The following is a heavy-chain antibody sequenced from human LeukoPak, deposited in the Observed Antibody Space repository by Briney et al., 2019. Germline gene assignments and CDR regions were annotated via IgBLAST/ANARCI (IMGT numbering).Heavy chain of an antibody. CDR3: ARGEVRYYYGSGSPQDNDY. CDR1: GYTFTGYY. CDR2: INPNSGGT. D-gene: IGHD3-10*01. Sequence: GASVKVSCKASGYTFTGYYMHWVRQAPGQGLEWMGWINPNSGGTNYAQKFQGRVTMTRDTSISTAYMELSRLRSDDTAVYYCARGEVRYYYGSGSPQDNDYWGQGTLVTVSP. V-gene: IGHV1-2*02. J-gene: IGHJ4*02.